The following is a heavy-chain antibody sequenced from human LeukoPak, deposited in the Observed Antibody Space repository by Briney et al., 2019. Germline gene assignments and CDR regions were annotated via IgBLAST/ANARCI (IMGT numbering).Heavy chain of an antibody. J-gene: IGHJ6*03. Sequence: GGSLRLSCAASGFSFSNKGMHWVRQAPGKGLEWVSFIGNDGSKTYYADFVKGRFTISRDNSKNTLYLQMNSLRTEDTAVYYCARLLSSDWPYPMVRGYYYYMDVWGKGTTVTISS. CDR1: GFSFSNKG. V-gene: IGHV3-30*19. CDR2: IGNDGSKT. CDR3: ARLLSSDWPYPMVRGYYYYMDV. D-gene: IGHD3-10*01.